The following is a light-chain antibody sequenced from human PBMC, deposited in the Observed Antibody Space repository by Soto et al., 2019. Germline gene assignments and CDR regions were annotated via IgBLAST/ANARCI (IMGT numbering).Light chain of an antibody. CDR1: QSVSSD. CDR2: GAS. V-gene: IGKV3-20*01. J-gene: IGKJ1*01. CDR3: QHFGNSLWT. Sequence: EIVLTQSPATLSLSPGERATLSCRASQSVSSDLAWYQQKPGQAPRLLIYGASMRATGIPDRFSGSGSGTDFTLTISGLEPEDFAVYYCQHFGNSLWTFGQGTKVDI.